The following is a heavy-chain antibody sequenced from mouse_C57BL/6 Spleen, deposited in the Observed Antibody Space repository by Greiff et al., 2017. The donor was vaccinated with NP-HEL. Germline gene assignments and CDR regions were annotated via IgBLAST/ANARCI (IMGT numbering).Heavy chain of an antibody. CDR1: GFTFSSYA. J-gene: IGHJ4*01. CDR3: ARGNYGSYYAMDF. Sequence: EVQVVESGGGLVKPGGSLKLSCAASGFTFSSYAMSWVRQTPEKRLEWVATISDGGSYTYYPDNVKGRFTISRDNAKNNLYLQMSHLKSEDTAMYYCARGNYGSYYAMDFWGQGTSVTVSS. V-gene: IGHV5-4*01. D-gene: IGHD2-1*01. CDR2: ISDGGSYT.